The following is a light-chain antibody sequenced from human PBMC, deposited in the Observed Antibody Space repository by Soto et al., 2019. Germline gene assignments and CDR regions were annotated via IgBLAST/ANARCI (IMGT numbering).Light chain of an antibody. CDR2: KAS. CDR3: QQYCSFPLT. CDR1: QSISAW. V-gene: IGKV1-5*03. Sequence: DIQMTQSPSTLSASVGDRVTITCRAGQSISAWLAWYKQKPGKAPKLLIYKASILASGVPPRFSGSGSGTEFALTISSLQPDDFATYYCQQYCSFPLTFGGGTQVEIK. J-gene: IGKJ4*01.